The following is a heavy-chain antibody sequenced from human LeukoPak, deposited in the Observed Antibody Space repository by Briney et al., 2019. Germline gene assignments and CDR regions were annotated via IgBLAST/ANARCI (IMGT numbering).Heavy chain of an antibody. CDR1: GGSVSSGISY. J-gene: IGHJ4*02. Sequence: SETLSLTCSVSGGSVSSGISYRSWIRQPPGEGLEWIAYISDSGGSDYNPSLRGRVTISLDTSKNQFSLRLTSVTAADTAVYYCARVPAASTGPDYWGQGTLVTVSS. V-gene: IGHV4-61*01. CDR2: ISDSGGS. CDR3: ARVPAASTGPDY. D-gene: IGHD6-13*01.